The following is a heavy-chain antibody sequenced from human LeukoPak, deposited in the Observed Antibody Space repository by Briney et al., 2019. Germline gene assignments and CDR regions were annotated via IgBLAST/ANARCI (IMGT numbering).Heavy chain of an antibody. CDR1: GYTFTSYG. D-gene: IGHD5-24*01. Sequence: EASVKVSCKASGYTFTSYGISWVRQAPGQGLEWMGWISAYNGNTNYAQKLQGRVTMTTDTSTSTAYMELRSLRSDDTAVYYCARHKEMATGGYFDYWGQGTLVTVSS. V-gene: IGHV1-18*01. CDR2: ISAYNGNT. J-gene: IGHJ4*02. CDR3: ARHKEMATGGYFDY.